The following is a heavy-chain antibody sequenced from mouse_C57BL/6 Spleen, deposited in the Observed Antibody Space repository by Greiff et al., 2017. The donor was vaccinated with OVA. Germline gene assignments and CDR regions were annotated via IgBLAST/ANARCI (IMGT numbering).Heavy chain of an antibody. CDR2: FYPGSGSI. D-gene: IGHD2-14*01. V-gene: IGHV1-62-2*01. CDR1: GYTFTEYT. CDR3: ARHEGEGKLYAWFAY. J-gene: IGHJ3*01. Sequence: VHLVESGAELVKPGASVKLSCKASGYTFTEYTIHWVKQRSGQGLEWIGWFYPGSGSIKYNEKFKDKVTLTADKSSSTVYMELSRLTSEDSAVYICARHEGEGKLYAWFAYWGQGTLVTVSA.